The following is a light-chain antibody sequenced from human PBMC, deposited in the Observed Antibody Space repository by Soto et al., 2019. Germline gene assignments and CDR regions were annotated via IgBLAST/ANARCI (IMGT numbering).Light chain of an antibody. V-gene: IGKV3-20*01. CDR3: QQYGFSPRT. CDR1: QEIARTY. Sequence: EIVLTQSPGTLSLSPGERATLSCRASQEIARTYLAWFQQKPGQPPRLLIYDISSRATGVPDGFSGSGSGTDFTLTISRLEPADFAVYYCQQYGFSPRTFGRGTKVEIK. CDR2: DIS. J-gene: IGKJ1*01.